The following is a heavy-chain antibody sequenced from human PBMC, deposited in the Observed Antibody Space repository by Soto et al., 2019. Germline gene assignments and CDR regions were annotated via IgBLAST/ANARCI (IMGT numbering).Heavy chain of an antibody. CDR3: ARVSGSSRYYFDY. D-gene: IGHD1-26*01. CDR2: ISSSGSTI. Sequence: PGGSLRLSCAASGFTFSSYEMNWVRQAPGKGLEWVSYISSSGSTIYYADSVKGRFTISRDNAKNSLYLQMNSLRAEDTAVYYCARVSGSSRYYFDYWGQGTLVTVSS. V-gene: IGHV3-48*03. CDR1: GFTFSSYE. J-gene: IGHJ4*02.